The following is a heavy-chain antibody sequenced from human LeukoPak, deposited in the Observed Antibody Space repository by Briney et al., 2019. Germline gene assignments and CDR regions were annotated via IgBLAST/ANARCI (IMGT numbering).Heavy chain of an antibody. D-gene: IGHD3-10*01. Sequence: ASVKVSCKASGYTFTGYYMHWVRQAPGQGLEWMGWINPNSGGTNYAQKFQGRVTMTRDTSISTAYMELSRLRSDDTAVYYCARAMVRGVIYRGSGYWGQGTLVTVSS. J-gene: IGHJ4*02. V-gene: IGHV1-2*02. CDR2: INPNSGGT. CDR1: GYTFTGYY. CDR3: ARAMVRGVIYRGSGY.